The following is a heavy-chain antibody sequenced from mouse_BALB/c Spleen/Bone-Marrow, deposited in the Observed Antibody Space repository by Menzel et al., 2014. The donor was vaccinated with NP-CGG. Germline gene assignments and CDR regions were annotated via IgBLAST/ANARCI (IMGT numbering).Heavy chain of an antibody. D-gene: IGHD2-14*01. CDR2: IDPANGNT. J-gene: IGHJ2*01. CDR3: ARYRLGTYFDY. V-gene: IGHV14-3*02. Sequence: VHVKQSGAELVKPGASVKLSCTASGFNIKDTYMYWVKQRPEQGLEWIGRIDPANGNTKYDPKFQGKATITADTSSNTAYLQLSSLTSEDTAVYYCARYRLGTYFDYWGQGTTLTVSS. CDR1: GFNIKDTY.